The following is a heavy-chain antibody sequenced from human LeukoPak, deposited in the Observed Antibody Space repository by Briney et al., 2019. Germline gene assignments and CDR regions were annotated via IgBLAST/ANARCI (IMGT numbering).Heavy chain of an antibody. D-gene: IGHD3-10*01. CDR2: MNPNSGNT. V-gene: IGHV1-8*01. Sequence: ASVKVSCTASGYTFTSYDINWVRQATGQGLEWMGWMNPNSGNTGYAQKFQGRVTMTRNTSISTAYMELSRLRSEDTAVYYCASQTISMVWGVIMRGVVSWFDPWGQGTLVTVSS. CDR3: ASQTISMVWGVIMRGVVSWFDP. CDR1: GYTFTSYD. J-gene: IGHJ5*02.